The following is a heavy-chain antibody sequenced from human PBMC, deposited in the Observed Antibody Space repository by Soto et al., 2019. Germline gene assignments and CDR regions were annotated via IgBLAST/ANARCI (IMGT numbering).Heavy chain of an antibody. D-gene: IGHD6-6*01. V-gene: IGHV3-33*01. CDR2: IWYDGSNK. Sequence: GGSLRLSCAASGFTFSSYGMHWVRQAPGKGLEWVAVIWYDGSNKYYADSVKGRFTISRDNSKNTLYLQMNSLRAEDTAVYYCARQLSIAARRNYYYGMDVWGQGTTVTVSS. CDR3: ARQLSIAARRNYYYGMDV. CDR1: GFTFSSYG. J-gene: IGHJ6*02.